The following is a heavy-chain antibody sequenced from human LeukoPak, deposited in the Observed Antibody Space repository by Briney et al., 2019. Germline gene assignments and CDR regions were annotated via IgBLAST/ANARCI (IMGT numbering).Heavy chain of an antibody. D-gene: IGHD3-22*01. CDR2: INWNGGST. CDR1: GFTFDDYG. Sequence: GGSLRLSCAASGFTFDDYGMSWVRQAPGKGLEWVSGINWNGGSTGYADSVKGRFTISRDNAENSQYLQMNSLRAEDTALYYCARSRYYYDSSTYSFFDSWGQGTLVTVSS. V-gene: IGHV3-20*04. J-gene: IGHJ4*02. CDR3: ARSRYYYDSSTYSFFDS.